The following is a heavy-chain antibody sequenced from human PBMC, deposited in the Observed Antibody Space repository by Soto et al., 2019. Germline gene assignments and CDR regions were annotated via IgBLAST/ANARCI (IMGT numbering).Heavy chain of an antibody. V-gene: IGHV1-69*13. CDR1: GGTFSSYA. CDR2: IIPIFGTA. CDR3: ARDETGTTRNHYYGKDV. Sequence: SVKVSCKASGGTFSSYAISWVRQAPGQGLEWMGGIIPIFGTANYAQKFQGRVTITADESTSTAYMELSSLRSEDTAVYYCARDETGTTRNHYYGKDVWGQGTTVTVSS. D-gene: IGHD1-7*01. J-gene: IGHJ6*02.